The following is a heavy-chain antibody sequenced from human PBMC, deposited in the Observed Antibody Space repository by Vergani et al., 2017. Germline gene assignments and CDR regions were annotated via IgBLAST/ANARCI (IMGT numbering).Heavy chain of an antibody. CDR3: ARGGLVGYPASIDP. Sequence: QVQLVQSGAEVKKPGASVKVSCKASGYTFTSYYMHWVRQATGQGLEWMGWMNPNSGNTGYAQKFQGRVTMTRNTSISTAYMELSSQRSEDTAVYYCARGGLVGYPASIDPWGQGTLVTVSS. V-gene: IGHV1-8*02. CDR2: MNPNSGNT. D-gene: IGHD1-1*01. J-gene: IGHJ5*02. CDR1: GYTFTSYY.